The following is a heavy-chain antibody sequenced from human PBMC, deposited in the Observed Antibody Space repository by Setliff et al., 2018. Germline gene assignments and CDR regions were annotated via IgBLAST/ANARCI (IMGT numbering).Heavy chain of an antibody. V-gene: IGHV7-4-1*02. CDR3: ARSSISCYYACNYNYMDV. CDR2: INTNTGNP. D-gene: IGHD2-2*01. CDR1: GYPFPNYA. Sequence: ASVKVSCKASGYPFPNYAMTWLRQAPGQGLEYMGWINTNTGNPIYAQGFTGRFVFSLDTSVSTAYLQISSLKAEDTAIYYCARSSISCYYACNYNYMDVWGKGTTVTVSS. J-gene: IGHJ6*03.